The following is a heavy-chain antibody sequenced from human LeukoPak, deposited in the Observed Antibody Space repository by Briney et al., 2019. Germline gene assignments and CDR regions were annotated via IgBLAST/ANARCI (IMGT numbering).Heavy chain of an antibody. J-gene: IGHJ4*02. D-gene: IGHD3-3*01. Sequence: SETLSLTCTVSGGSISSSSYYWGWIRQPPGKGLEWIGSIYYSGSTYYNPSLKSRVTISVDTSKNQFSLKLSSVTAADTAVYYCARAVYYDFWSGYYVDYWGQGTLVTVSS. V-gene: IGHV4-39*07. CDR2: IYYSGST. CDR3: ARAVYYDFWSGYYVDY. CDR1: GGSISSSSYY.